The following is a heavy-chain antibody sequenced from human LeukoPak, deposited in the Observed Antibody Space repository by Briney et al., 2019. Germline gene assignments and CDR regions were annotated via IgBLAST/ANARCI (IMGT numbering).Heavy chain of an antibody. CDR1: GYTLTELS. D-gene: IGHD2-2*01. CDR3: ARTGVVVVPAAAVFDY. Sequence: ASVKVSCKVSGYTLTELSMHWVRQAPRQRLEWMGWINAGNGNTKYSQKFQGRVTITRDTSASTAYMELSSLRSEDTAVYYCARTGVVVVPAAAVFDYWGQGTLVTVSS. CDR2: INAGNGNT. V-gene: IGHV1-3*01. J-gene: IGHJ4*02.